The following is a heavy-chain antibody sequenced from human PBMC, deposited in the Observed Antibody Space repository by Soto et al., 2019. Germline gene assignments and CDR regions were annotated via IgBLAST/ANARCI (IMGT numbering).Heavy chain of an antibody. CDR3: ARVRRDILTGPDRWYFDL. Sequence: QVQLQESGPGLVKPSETLSLTCTVSGDSISTYYWSWIRQPPGEGLERIGYIYYSGSTKYNPSLKRRVTISVDTSRNQFSLKLSSVTAADTAVYYCARVRRDILTGPDRWYFDLWGRGTLVTVSS. CDR2: IYYSGST. CDR1: GDSISTYY. D-gene: IGHD3-9*01. V-gene: IGHV4-59*01. J-gene: IGHJ2*01.